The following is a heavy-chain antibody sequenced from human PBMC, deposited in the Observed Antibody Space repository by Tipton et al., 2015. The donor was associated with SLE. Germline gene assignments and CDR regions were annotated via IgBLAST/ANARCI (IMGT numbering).Heavy chain of an antibody. D-gene: IGHD3/OR15-3a*01. CDR1: DGSIRSTNYY. Sequence: TLSLTCTVSDGSIRSTNYYWSWIRQPPGKGLEWIGEINHSGGTNYNPSLESRVIISVDTSKNQFSLKLSSVTAADTAVYFCARAPGLDRDYSYYYYMDVWGKGTTVTVSS. CDR2: INHSGGT. CDR3: ARAPGLDRDYSYYYYMDV. J-gene: IGHJ6*03. V-gene: IGHV4-39*07.